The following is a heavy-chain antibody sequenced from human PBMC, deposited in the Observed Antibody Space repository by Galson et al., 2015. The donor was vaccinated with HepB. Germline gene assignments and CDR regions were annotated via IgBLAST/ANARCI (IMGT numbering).Heavy chain of an antibody. CDR3: ARAARGYGYYYYYMDV. Sequence: SETLSLTCAVSGGSISSSNWWSWVRQPPGKGLEWIGEIYHSGSTNYNPSLKSRVTISVDKSKNQFSLKLSSVTAADTAVYYCARAARGYGYYYYYMDVWGKGTTVTVSS. CDR2: IYHSGST. J-gene: IGHJ6*03. D-gene: IGHD5-18*01. CDR1: GGSISSSNW. V-gene: IGHV4-4*02.